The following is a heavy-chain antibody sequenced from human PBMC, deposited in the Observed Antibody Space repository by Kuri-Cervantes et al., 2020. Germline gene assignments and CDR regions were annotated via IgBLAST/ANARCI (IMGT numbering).Heavy chain of an antibody. CDR2: IGTAGDT. D-gene: IGHD4-17*01. CDR1: GFTFSSYD. V-gene: IGHV3-13*01. J-gene: IGHJ3*02. Sequence: WGSLRLSCAASGFTFSSYDMHWVRQATGKGLEWVSAIGTAGDTYYPGSVKGRFTISRENAKNSLYLQMNSLRAGDTAVYYCARGQLDYGDYGKGVRDAFDIWGQGTMVTVSS. CDR3: ARGQLDYGDYGKGVRDAFDI.